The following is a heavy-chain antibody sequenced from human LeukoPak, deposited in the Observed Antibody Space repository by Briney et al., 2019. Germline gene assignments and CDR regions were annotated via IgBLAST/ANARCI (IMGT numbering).Heavy chain of an antibody. J-gene: IGHJ4*02. Sequence: GGSLRLSCAASGFTFSSYAMNWVRQAPGKGLEWVSYISSSSSTIYYADPVKGRFTISRDNAKNSLYLQMNSLRAEDTAVYYCARDRSGSSDYWGQGTLVTVSS. V-gene: IGHV3-48*01. CDR2: ISSSSSTI. CDR1: GFTFSSYA. CDR3: ARDRSGSSDY. D-gene: IGHD1-26*01.